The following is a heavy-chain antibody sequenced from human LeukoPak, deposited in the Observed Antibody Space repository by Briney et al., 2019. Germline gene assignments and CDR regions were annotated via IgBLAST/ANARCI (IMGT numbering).Heavy chain of an antibody. J-gene: IGHJ4*02. CDR1: GFTFSSYA. CDR2: ISYDGSNK. Sequence: RLSCAASGFTFSSYAMHWVRQAPGKGLEWVAVISYDGSNKYYADSVKGRFTISRDNSKNTLYLQMNSLRAEDTAVYYCARAPAWLQPRFDYWGQGTLVTVSS. V-gene: IGHV3-30-3*01. CDR3: ARAPAWLQPRFDY. D-gene: IGHD5-24*01.